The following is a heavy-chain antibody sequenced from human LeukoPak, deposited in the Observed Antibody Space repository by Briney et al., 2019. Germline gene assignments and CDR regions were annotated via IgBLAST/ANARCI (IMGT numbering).Heavy chain of an antibody. Sequence: ASVTVSFKFSVHTLTALPMHWVRQAPGKGLEGMGSFDPHDDETIYARNFLGRVTMTEDTSTNTAFMELTDLRSEDTAVYYCAAFDDSWSGYFSSSPYYYYVDVWGGGTTVTVSS. D-gene: IGHD3-3*01. CDR2: FDPHDDET. CDR3: AAFDDSWSGYFSSSPYYYYVDV. J-gene: IGHJ6*03. V-gene: IGHV1-24*01. CDR1: VHTLTALP.